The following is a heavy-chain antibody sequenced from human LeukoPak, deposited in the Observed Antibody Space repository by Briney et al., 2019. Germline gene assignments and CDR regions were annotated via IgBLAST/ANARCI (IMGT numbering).Heavy chain of an antibody. Sequence: SGGSLRLSCAASGFTFSSYWMSWVRQAPGKGLEWVANIKKDGSEKYYVDSVKGRFTISRDNSRNTLYLQMNSLRVEDTAIYYCARAYGTNGYYQLPIDYWGQGTLVTVSS. D-gene: IGHD3-22*01. CDR2: IKKDGSEK. CDR1: GFTFSSYW. CDR3: ARAYGTNGYYQLPIDY. V-gene: IGHV3-7*03. J-gene: IGHJ4*02.